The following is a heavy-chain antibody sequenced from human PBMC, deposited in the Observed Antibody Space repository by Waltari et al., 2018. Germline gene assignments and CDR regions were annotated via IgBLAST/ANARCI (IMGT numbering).Heavy chain of an antibody. Sequence: QVQLVESGGGVVQPGRSLRLSCAALGFTFRSYGMHWVRQDPGKGLEWVAVIWYDGSNKYYADSVKGRFTISRDNSKNTLYLQMNSLRAEDTAVYYCARENMVRGVITDYFDYWGQGTLVTVSS. CDR1: GFTFRSYG. J-gene: IGHJ4*02. D-gene: IGHD3-10*01. CDR2: IWYDGSNK. CDR3: ARENMVRGVITDYFDY. V-gene: IGHV3-33*01.